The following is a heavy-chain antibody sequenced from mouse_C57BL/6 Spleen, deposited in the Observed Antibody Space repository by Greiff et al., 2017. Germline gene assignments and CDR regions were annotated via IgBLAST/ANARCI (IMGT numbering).Heavy chain of an antibody. J-gene: IGHJ4*01. CDR2: IHPNSGST. V-gene: IGHV1-64*01. Sequence: QVQLQQPGAELVKPGASVKLSCKASGYTFTSYWMHWVKQRPGQGLEWIGMIHPNSGSTNYNEKFKSKATLTVDISSSTAYMQLSSLTSEDSAVYYCAREPYYAMDYWGQGTSVTVSS. CDR3: AREPYYAMDY. CDR1: GYTFTSYW.